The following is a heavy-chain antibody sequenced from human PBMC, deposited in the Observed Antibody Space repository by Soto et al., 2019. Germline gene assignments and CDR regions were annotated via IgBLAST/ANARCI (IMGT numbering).Heavy chain of an antibody. V-gene: IGHV3-33*01. J-gene: IGHJ5*02. CDR1: GFTFSSYG. Sequence: QVQLVESGGGVVQPGRSLRLSCAASGFTFSSYGMHWVRQAPGKGLEWVADIWYDGSNKYYADSEKGRFTISRDNSKNPLYLQMNSLRAEDTAVYYCARRALPVEIEVWFDPWGQGTLVPVSS. CDR3: ARRALPVEIEVWFDP. D-gene: IGHD2-2*01. CDR2: IWYDGSNK.